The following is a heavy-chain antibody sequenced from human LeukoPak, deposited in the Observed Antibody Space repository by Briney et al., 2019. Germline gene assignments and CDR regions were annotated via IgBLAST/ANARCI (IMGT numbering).Heavy chain of an antibody. D-gene: IGHD4-23*01. CDR1: GGSISGYY. J-gene: IGHJ5*02. CDR3: ARGEEVVSPKWFDP. CDR2: IYYSGST. Sequence: PSETLSLTCTVSGGSISGYYWSWIRQPPGKGLEWIGYIYYSGSTNYNPSLKSRVTISVDTSKNQFSLKLSSVTAADTAVYYCARGEEVVSPKWFDPWGQGTLVTVSS. V-gene: IGHV4-59*01.